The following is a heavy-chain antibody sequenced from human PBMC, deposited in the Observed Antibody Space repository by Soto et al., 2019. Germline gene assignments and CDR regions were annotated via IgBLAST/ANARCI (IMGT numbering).Heavy chain of an antibody. CDR1: GGTFSSYA. CDR2: IIPIFGTA. J-gene: IGHJ4*02. Sequence: ASVKVSCKASGGTFSSYAISWVRQAPGQGLEWMGGIIPIFGTANYAQKFQGRVTITADESTSTAYMELSSLRSEDTAVYYCASTYYDSSGYYYGLDYWGQGTLVTVSS. D-gene: IGHD3-22*01. V-gene: IGHV1-69*13. CDR3: ASTYYDSSGYYYGLDY.